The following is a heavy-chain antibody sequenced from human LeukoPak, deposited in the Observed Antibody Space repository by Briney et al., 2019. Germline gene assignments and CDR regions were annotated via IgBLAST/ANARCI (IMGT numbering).Heavy chain of an antibody. CDR2: ISAYNGNT. J-gene: IGHJ6*03. D-gene: IGHD2-2*02. Sequence: GASVKVSCRASGYTFTSYGISWVRQAPGQGLEWMGWISAYNGNTNYAQKLQGRVTMTTDTSTGTAYMELRSLRSDDTAVYYCARGRLWGYCSSTSCYNYYYYMDVWGKGTTVTVSS. V-gene: IGHV1-18*01. CDR3: ARGRLWGYCSSTSCYNYYYYMDV. CDR1: GYTFTSYG.